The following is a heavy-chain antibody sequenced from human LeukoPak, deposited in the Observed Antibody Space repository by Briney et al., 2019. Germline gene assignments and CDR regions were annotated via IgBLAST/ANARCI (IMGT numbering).Heavy chain of an antibody. V-gene: IGHV4-31*03. J-gene: IGHJ4*02. D-gene: IGHD2-15*01. CDR3: AAGVVVAATLLY. Sequence: SQTLSLTCTVSGGSISSGGYYWSWIRQHPGMGLEWIGYIYYSGSTYYNPSLKSRVTISVDTSKNQFSLKLSSVTAADTAVYYCAAGVVVAATLLYWGQGTLVTVSS. CDR2: IYYSGST. CDR1: GGSISSGGYY.